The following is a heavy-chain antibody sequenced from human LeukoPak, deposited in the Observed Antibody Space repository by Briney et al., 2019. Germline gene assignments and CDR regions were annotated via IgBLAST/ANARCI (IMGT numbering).Heavy chain of an antibody. J-gene: IGHJ4*02. CDR1: GFTFSSYA. V-gene: IGHV3-23*01. Sequence: GGSLRLSCAASGFTFSSYAMSWVRQAPGKGLEWVSAISGSGGSTYYADSVKGRFTISRDNSKNTLYLQMNSLRAEDTAVYYCAKVLYSSGYYYDIDYWGQGTLVTVSS. CDR2: ISGSGGST. CDR3: AKVLYSSGYYYDIDY. D-gene: IGHD3-22*01.